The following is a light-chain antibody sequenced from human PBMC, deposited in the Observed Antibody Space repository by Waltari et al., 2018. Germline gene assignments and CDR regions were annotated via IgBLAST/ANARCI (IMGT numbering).Light chain of an antibody. V-gene: IGLV1-44*01. CDR1: SSNIGRDI. J-gene: IGLJ2*01. CDR2: NNN. CDR3: AAWDDSLNGVV. Sequence: QSVLTQSPSASGPSGQRVTISCSGRSSNIGRDIVNWYRHLPGTAPKLLIYNNNQRPSGVPDRFSGSKSGTSASLAISGLQSEDEADYYCAAWDDSLNGVVFGGGTKLSVL.